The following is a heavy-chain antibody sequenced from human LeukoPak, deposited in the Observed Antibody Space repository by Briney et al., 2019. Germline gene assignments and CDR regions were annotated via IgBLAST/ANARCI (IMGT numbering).Heavy chain of an antibody. V-gene: IGHV3-49*04. D-gene: IGHD3-10*01. CDR1: GFTFGDYA. CDR2: IRSKAYGGTT. J-gene: IGHJ4*02. Sequence: GGSLRLSCTASGFTFGDYAMSWVRQAPGKGLEWVAFIRSKAYGGTTEYAASVKVSFTVSRADSKSIAYLQMNSLKTEDTAVYYCISSGGCYNPAIDYWGQGTLVTVSS. CDR3: ISSGGCYNPAIDY.